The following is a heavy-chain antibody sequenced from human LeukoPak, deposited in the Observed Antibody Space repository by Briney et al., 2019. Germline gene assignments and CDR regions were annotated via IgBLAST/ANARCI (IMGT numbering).Heavy chain of an antibody. CDR3: AKDPNTIFGVVTENWFDP. D-gene: IGHD3-3*01. CDR2: FSGSGGST. Sequence: GGPLRLSCAALGFPFSSLALSWVGKAPGKGLEWVSAFSGSGGSTYYADSVKGRFTISRDNSKNTLYLQMNSLRAEDTAVYYCAKDPNTIFGVVTENWFDPWGQGTLVTVSS. CDR1: GFPFSSLA. J-gene: IGHJ5*02. V-gene: IGHV3-23*01.